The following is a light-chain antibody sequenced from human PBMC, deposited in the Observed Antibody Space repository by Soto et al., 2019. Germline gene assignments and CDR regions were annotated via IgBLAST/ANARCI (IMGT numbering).Light chain of an antibody. CDR1: QSVSSNY. J-gene: IGKJ1*01. Sequence: ALTQSPVTLSSSPGERATLSCRASQSVSSNYLAWYQQKPGQAPRLLIYGASSRATGIPDRFSGSGSGTDFTLTINRLEPEDFAVYYCQQYGDLPWTFGQGTKVDIK. CDR2: GAS. V-gene: IGKV3-20*01. CDR3: QQYGDLPWT.